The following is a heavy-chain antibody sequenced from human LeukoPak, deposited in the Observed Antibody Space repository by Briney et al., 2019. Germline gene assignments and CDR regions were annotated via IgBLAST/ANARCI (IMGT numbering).Heavy chain of an antibody. Sequence: GGSLRLSCAASGFTFSGYNMNWVRQAPGKGLEWVSSITSTGTYTFYADSVKGRFTISRDNAKNSLYLQMNSLRAEDTAMYYCARDPYSGSYGDSYYYYMDVWGKGTTVTISS. CDR1: GFTFSGYN. V-gene: IGHV3-21*01. D-gene: IGHD1-26*01. CDR2: ITSTGTYT. J-gene: IGHJ6*03. CDR3: ARDPYSGSYGDSYYYYMDV.